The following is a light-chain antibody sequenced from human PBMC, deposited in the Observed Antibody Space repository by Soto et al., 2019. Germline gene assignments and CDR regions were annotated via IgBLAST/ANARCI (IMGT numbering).Light chain of an antibody. Sequence: DIQMTQSPSTLSASVGDRVTITCRASQSISSWLAWYQQKPGKAPKLLIYDASSFESGVPSRFSGSGSGTEFTLTISSLQPDDFATYYCQQYNSPWTFCQGTKVEIK. J-gene: IGKJ1*01. CDR2: DAS. V-gene: IGKV1-5*01. CDR1: QSISSW. CDR3: QQYNSPWT.